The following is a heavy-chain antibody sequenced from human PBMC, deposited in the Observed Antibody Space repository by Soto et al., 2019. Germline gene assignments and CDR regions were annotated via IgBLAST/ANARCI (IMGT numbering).Heavy chain of an antibody. CDR3: AKDASSGITSFDS. CDR1: GFTFSSYA. Sequence: EVQLLESGGGLVQPGGSLRLSCAASGFTFSSYAMSWVRQAPGKGLEWVSVVSGIAGSTYYADSVKGRFTISRDNSKNTLYLQMNSLRAEDTAVYYCAKDASSGITSFDSWGRGTVVTVSS. D-gene: IGHD3-3*01. J-gene: IGHJ2*01. V-gene: IGHV3-23*01. CDR2: VSGIAGST.